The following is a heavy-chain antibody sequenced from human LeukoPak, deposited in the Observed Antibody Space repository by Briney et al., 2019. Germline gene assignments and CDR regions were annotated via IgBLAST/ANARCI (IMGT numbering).Heavy chain of an antibody. J-gene: IGHJ4*02. V-gene: IGHV4-4*07. CDR3: ARDSTYGFDY. Sequence: PSETLALTCTVSVGSISSYYWSWIWQPAAKGLEWIARIYSSWSTNYNPALKSRVTMSVDTSKNQFSLKLSSVTAADTAVYYCARDSTYGFDYWGQGTLVTVSS. CDR1: VGSISSYY. CDR2: IYSSWST. D-gene: IGHD3-10*01.